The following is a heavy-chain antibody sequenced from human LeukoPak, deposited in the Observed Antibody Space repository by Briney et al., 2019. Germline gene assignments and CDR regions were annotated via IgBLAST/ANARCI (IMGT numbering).Heavy chain of an antibody. D-gene: IGHD3-16*01. CDR1: GYSFTSYW. CDR3: ARTLQFGGVKGNWFDP. Sequence: GESLKISCKGSGYSFTSYWIGWVRQMPGKGLEWMGIIYPGDSDTRYSPSFQGQVTISADKSISTAYLQWSSLKASDTAMYYCARTLQFGGVKGNWFDPWGQGTLVTVSS. CDR2: IYPGDSDT. J-gene: IGHJ5*02. V-gene: IGHV5-51*01.